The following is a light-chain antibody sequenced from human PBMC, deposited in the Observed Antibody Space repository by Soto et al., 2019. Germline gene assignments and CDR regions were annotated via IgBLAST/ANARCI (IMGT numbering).Light chain of an antibody. CDR1: RSDVGSYSL. CDR3: YSYAGGFTYV. V-gene: IGLV2-23*01. J-gene: IGLJ1*01. CDR2: EAN. Sequence: QSVLTQPASVSGSPGQSITISCTGTRSDVGSYSLVSWYQQHPGKAPKLMIYEANKRPSGISYRFSGSKSGNTAFLTISGLHAEDEADYYCYSYAGGFTYVFGTGTKLTV.